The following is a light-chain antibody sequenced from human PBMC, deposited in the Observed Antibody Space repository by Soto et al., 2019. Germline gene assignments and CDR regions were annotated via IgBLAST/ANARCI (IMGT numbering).Light chain of an antibody. V-gene: IGKV1-5*01. Sequence: DIQMTQSPSTMSASVGDRVTITCWASQIIITYLAWYQQKPGKAPKLLIYDASTLESGVPARFSGSGSGTEFTLTISSLQPDDFATYYCQHYNNYPWTFGQGTKVEIK. CDR2: DAS. CDR1: QIIITY. J-gene: IGKJ1*01. CDR3: QHYNNYPWT.